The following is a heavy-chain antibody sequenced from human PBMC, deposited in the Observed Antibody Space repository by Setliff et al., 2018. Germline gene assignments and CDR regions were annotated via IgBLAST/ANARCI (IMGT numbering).Heavy chain of an antibody. CDR2: INAGNGNT. V-gene: IGHV1-3*01. CDR3: ARDTYIGDFWSGYYIQGQFDP. D-gene: IGHD3-3*01. J-gene: IGHJ5*02. Sequence: ASVKVSCKASGYTFTSYAMHWVRQAPGQRLEWMGWINAGNGNTKYSQKFQGRVTITRDTSANTAYMELSSLGSEDTAVYYCARDTYIGDFWSGYYIQGQFDPWGQGTLVTVSS. CDR1: GYTFTSYA.